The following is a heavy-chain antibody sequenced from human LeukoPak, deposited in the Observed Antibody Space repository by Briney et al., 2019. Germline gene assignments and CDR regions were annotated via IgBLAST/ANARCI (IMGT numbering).Heavy chain of an antibody. D-gene: IGHD6-6*01. CDR2: ISWNSGSI. CDR1: GFTFDDYA. J-gene: IGHJ6*03. CDR3: AKALAARPYYYYYYMDV. V-gene: IGHV3-9*01. Sequence: GGSLRLSCAASGFTFDDYAMHWVRQAPGKGLEWVSGISWNSGSIVYADSVKGRFTISRDNAKNSLYLQMNSLRAEDTALYYCAKALAARPYYYYYYMDVWGKGTTVTVSS.